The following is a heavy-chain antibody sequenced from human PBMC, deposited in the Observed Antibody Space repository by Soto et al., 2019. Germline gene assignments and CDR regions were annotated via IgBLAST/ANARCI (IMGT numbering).Heavy chain of an antibody. CDR1: GGSISSSSYY. CDR2: IYYSGST. D-gene: IGHD2-15*01. J-gene: IGHJ4*02. CDR3: ARHTPAISISDH. V-gene: IGHV4-39*01. Sequence: QLQLQESGPGLVKPSETLSLTCTVSGGSISSSSYYWGWIRQPPGKGLEGIGSIYYSGSTYYNPSHKSRVSISVDTSKNQFSRKLSSVTAADTAVYYCARHTPAISISDHWGQGTMVTVSS.